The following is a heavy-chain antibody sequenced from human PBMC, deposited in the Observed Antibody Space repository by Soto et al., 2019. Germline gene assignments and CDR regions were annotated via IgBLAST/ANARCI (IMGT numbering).Heavy chain of an antibody. D-gene: IGHD6-6*01. CDR1: GFTFSSYS. V-gene: IGHV3-48*02. J-gene: IGHJ6*02. CDR2: ISSSSSTI. Sequence: GVLRLSCAASGFTFSSYSMNWVRQAPGKGLEWVSYISSSSSTIYYADSVKGRFTISRDNAKNSLYLQMNSLRDEDTAVYYCARDWIAARRNYYYGMDVWGQGTTVTVSS. CDR3: ARDWIAARRNYYYGMDV.